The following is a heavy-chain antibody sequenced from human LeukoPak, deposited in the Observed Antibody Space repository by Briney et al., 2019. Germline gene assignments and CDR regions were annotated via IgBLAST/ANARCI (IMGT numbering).Heavy chain of an antibody. D-gene: IGHD5-18*01. V-gene: IGHV3-21*01. CDR3: AKETQAWIQLWSFDY. CDR2: ISSSSSYI. CDR1: GFTFSDYT. J-gene: IGHJ4*02. Sequence: GGSLRLSCAASGFTFSDYTMNWVRQAPGKGLEWVSSISSSSSYIYYADSVKGRFTISRDNSKNTLCLQMNSLRAEDTAVYYCAKETQAWIQLWSFDYWGQGTLVTVSS.